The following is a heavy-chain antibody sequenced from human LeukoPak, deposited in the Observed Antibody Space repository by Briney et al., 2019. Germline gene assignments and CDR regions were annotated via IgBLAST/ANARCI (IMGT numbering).Heavy chain of an antibody. J-gene: IGHJ4*02. CDR1: GFTFSKYA. Sequence: PGGSLRLSCAASGFTFSKYAMSWVRQAPGKGLEWVSAFSGSGGSTHYADSVKGRFTISRDNSRNTLYLQMNSLRADDTAVYYCAKDVGCCSSTTRYKPFDYWGQGTLVTVSS. D-gene: IGHD2-2*02. V-gene: IGHV3-23*01. CDR3: AKDVGCCSSTTRYKPFDY. CDR2: FSGSGGST.